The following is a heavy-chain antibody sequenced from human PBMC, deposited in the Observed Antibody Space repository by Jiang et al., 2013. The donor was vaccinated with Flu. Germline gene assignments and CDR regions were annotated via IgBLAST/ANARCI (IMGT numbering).Heavy chain of an antibody. V-gene: IGHV1-2*06. J-gene: IGHJ5*02. CDR1: GYTFTGYY. Sequence: SGAEVKKPGASVKVSCKASGYTFTGYYMHWVRQAPGQGLEWMGRINPNSGGTNYAQKFQGRVTMTRDTSISTAYMELSRLRSDDTAVYYCARGLQYYYGSGSYLNWFDPWGQGTLVTVSS. CDR2: INPNSGGT. D-gene: IGHD3-10*01. CDR3: ARGLQYYYGSGSYLNWFDP.